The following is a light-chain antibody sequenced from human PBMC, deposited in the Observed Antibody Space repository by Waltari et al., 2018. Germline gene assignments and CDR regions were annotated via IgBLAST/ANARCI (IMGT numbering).Light chain of an antibody. Sequence: EIVMTQSPATLSLSPGESATLSCRASQRLRSTFAWFQQKPGQTPRLLIYGTSTRAAGSPARFSGSGSGTDFSLTISSLQPEDFATYYCQQYDYWPWTFGQGTRVE. CDR1: QRLRST. CDR2: GTS. J-gene: IGKJ1*01. V-gene: IGKV3D-15*01. CDR3: QQYDYWPWT.